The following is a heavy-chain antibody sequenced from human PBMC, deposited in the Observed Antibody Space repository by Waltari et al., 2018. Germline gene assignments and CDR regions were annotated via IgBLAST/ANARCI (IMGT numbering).Heavy chain of an antibody. D-gene: IGHD3-22*01. CDR3: STRANYYDSCGLDY. CDR2: FEAEDGET. CDR1: GYTLTELS. V-gene: IGHV1-24*01. J-gene: IGHJ4*02. Sequence: VQPVQSGAGVKKPGASVKVSCKVSGYTLTELSMHWVPTAPGTGLEWMGVFEAEDGETIYGKMFHSRDTLTEDTSTDIAYMELGSLRSEYRAVYFCSTRANYYDSCGLDYWGQGTLVTVSS.